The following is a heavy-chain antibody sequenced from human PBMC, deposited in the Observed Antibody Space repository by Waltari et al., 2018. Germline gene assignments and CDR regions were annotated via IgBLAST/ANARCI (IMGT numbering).Heavy chain of an antibody. CDR3: AKGTERYGGWAPIFDS. CDR1: GFAFSNSA. CDR2: ISTSGGSA. D-gene: IGHD6-19*01. Sequence: EVHLLESGGDLVQTGGSLRLSCAASGFAFSNSAMSRVRQAPGKGLEWVSVISTSGGSAKYADSVQGRFTISRDNSKKTLHLQMNSLRVEDTAVYYCAKGTERYGGWAPIFDSWGQGTQVTVSS. V-gene: IGHV3-23*01. J-gene: IGHJ4*02.